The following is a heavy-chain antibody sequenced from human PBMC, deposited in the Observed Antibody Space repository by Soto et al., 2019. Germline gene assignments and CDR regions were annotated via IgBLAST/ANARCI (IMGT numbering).Heavy chain of an antibody. D-gene: IGHD5-18*01. CDR3: AKDIKRYSYGKPIFDY. V-gene: IGHV3-23*01. Sequence: GGSLRLSCAASGFTFSSYAMSWVRQAPGKGLEWVSAISGSGGSTYYADSVKGRFTISRDNSKNTLYLQMNSLRAEDTAVYYCAKDIKRYSYGKPIFDYWGQGTLVTVSS. CDR1: GFTFSSYA. J-gene: IGHJ4*02. CDR2: ISGSGGST.